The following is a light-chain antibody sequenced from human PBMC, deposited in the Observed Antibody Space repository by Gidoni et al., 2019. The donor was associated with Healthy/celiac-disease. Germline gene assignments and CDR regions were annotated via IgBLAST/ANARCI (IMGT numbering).Light chain of an antibody. CDR2: DAS. CDR3: QQRRRT. Sequence: IVLTQSPATLSLSPGERATLSCRASQSVSSYLAWYQQKPGQAPRLLIYDASNRATGIPARFSGSGSGTDFTLTISSLEPEDFAVYYCQQRRRTFGGGTKVEIK. V-gene: IGKV3-11*01. J-gene: IGKJ4*01. CDR1: QSVSSY.